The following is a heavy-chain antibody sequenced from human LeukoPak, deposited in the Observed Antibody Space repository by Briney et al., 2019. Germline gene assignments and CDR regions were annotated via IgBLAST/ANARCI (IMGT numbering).Heavy chain of an antibody. CDR1: GGSISSDSYY. Sequence: SETLSLTCTVSGGSISSDSYYWSWIRQPPGKGLEWIGEIDHSGSTNYNPSLKSRVTISVDTSKNQFSLKLSSVTAADTAVYYCARSRIAVAGTPLGYWGQGTLVTVSS. V-gene: IGHV4-39*07. J-gene: IGHJ4*02. CDR3: ARSRIAVAGTPLGY. D-gene: IGHD6-19*01. CDR2: IDHSGST.